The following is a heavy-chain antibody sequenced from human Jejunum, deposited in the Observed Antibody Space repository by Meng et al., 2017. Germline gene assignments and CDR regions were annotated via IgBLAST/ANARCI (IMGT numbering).Heavy chain of an antibody. D-gene: IGHD2-2*01. CDR1: GFTFNSYW. CDR2: IKNDGSST. V-gene: IGHV3-74*01. J-gene: IGHJ4*02. CDR3: ARGRYASVGFDY. Sequence: VQLVESGGGLVQPGGYLRLSCAASGFTFNSYWMHWVRQGPGKGLVWVSQIKNDGSSTDYADSVKGRFTISRDNAKNMLYLQMNSLRAEDTAVYYCARGRYASVGFDYWGQGTLVTVSS.